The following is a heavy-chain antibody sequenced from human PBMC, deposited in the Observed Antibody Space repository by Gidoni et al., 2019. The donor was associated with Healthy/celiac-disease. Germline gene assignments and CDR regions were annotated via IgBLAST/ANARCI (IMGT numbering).Heavy chain of an antibody. CDR3: ARGGIAVEKYVWGWFDP. CDR2: INHSGST. J-gene: IGHJ5*02. D-gene: IGHD6-19*01. CDR1: GGSFSGYY. Sequence: QVQLQQWGAGLLKPSETLSLTCAVYGGSFSGYYWSWIRQPPGKGLEWIGEINHSGSTNYNPSLKSRVTISVDTSKNQFSLKLSSVTAADTAVYYCARGGIAVEKYVWGWFDPWGQGTLVTVSS. V-gene: IGHV4-34*01.